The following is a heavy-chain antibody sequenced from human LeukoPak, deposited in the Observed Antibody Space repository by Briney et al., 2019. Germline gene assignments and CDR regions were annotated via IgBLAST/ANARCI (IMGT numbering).Heavy chain of an antibody. CDR2: INHSGYT. Sequence: SETLSLTCAVSGVSFNDYYWSWVRQTPGKGLEWIGEINHSGYTNDSPSLKSRVTLSIGTSRKQFSLNLRSVTVADTGIYYCTRMTTGHDYWGQGTLVTVSS. D-gene: IGHD4-17*01. J-gene: IGHJ4*02. V-gene: IGHV4-34*01. CDR1: GVSFNDYY. CDR3: TRMTTGHDY.